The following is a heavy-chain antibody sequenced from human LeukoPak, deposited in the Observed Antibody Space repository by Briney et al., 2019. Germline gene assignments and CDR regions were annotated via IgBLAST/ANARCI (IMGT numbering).Heavy chain of an antibody. V-gene: IGHV3-7*01. CDR2: IKQDGSEK. CDR3: ARINSNHYYFDY. J-gene: IGHJ4*02. Sequence: GGSLRLSCAASGFTFSSYWMIWVRQAPGKGLEWVANIKQDGSEKYYVDSVKGRFTISRDNAKNSLYLQMNSLSAEDTDVSYCARINSNHYYFDYWGQGTLVTVSS. D-gene: IGHD2/OR15-2a*01. CDR1: GFTFSSYW.